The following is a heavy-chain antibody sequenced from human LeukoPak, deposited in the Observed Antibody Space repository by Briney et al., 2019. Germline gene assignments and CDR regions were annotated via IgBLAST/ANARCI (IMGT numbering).Heavy chain of an antibody. CDR1: GYTFTCYY. CDR3: ARVRGYSYGPTFDY. Sequence: ASVKVSCKASGYTFTCYYMHWVRQAPGQGLEWMGWINPNSGGTNYAQKFQGRVTMTRDTSISTAYMELSRLRSDDTAVYYCARVRGYSYGPTFDYWGQGTLVTVSS. J-gene: IGHJ4*02. V-gene: IGHV1-2*02. CDR2: INPNSGGT. D-gene: IGHD5-18*01.